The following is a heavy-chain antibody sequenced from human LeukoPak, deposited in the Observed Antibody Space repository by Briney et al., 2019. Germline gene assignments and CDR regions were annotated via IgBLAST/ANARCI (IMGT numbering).Heavy chain of an antibody. CDR1: GGSISSYY. Sequence: SETLSLTCTVSGGSISSYYWSWIRQPAGKGLEWIGCIYTSGSTNYNPSLKSRVTMSVDTSKNQFSLKLSSVTAADTAVYYCARGPETYYYDSSGYYYFPYWGQGTLVTVSS. D-gene: IGHD3-22*01. CDR3: ARGPETYYYDSSGYYYFPY. J-gene: IGHJ4*02. V-gene: IGHV4-4*07. CDR2: IYTSGST.